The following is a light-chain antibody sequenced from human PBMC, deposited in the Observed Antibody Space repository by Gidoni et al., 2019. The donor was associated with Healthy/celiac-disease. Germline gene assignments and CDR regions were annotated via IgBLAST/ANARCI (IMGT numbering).Light chain of an antibody. CDR1: QSVSSY. CDR3: QQRSNWPPPYT. V-gene: IGKV3-11*01. J-gene: IGKJ2*01. CDR2: DAS. Sequence: EIVLTQSPATLSLSPGERATLSCRASQSVSSYFAWYQQKPGQAPRLLIYDASNRATGIPARFSGSGSGTDFTLTISSLEPEDFAVYYCQQRSNWPPPYTFGRGTKLEIK.